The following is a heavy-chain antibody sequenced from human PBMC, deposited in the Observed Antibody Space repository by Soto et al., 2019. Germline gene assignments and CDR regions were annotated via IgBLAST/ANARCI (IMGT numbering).Heavy chain of an antibody. Sequence: GGSLRLSCEASGFTFTSYAMHWVRQAPGKGLEWLALISHDGRDKYYADSVKGRFTISRDNSKNTLYLQMNSLRAEDTAVYYCAKTPRECSGGSCYPDAFDIWGQGTMVTVSS. CDR1: GFTFTSYA. J-gene: IGHJ3*02. CDR3: AKTPRECSGGSCYPDAFDI. D-gene: IGHD2-15*01. V-gene: IGHV3-30*18. CDR2: ISHDGRDK.